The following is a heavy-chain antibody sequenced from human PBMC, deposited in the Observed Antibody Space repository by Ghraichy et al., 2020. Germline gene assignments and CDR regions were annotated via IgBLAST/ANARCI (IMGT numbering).Heavy chain of an antibody. CDR2: ISSSSSTI. CDR1: GFTFSSYS. V-gene: IGHV3-48*02. CDR3: ARDRVLYYDILTGYYNPYYYGMDV. D-gene: IGHD3-9*01. Sequence: GGSLRLSCAASGFTFSSYSMNWVRQAPGKGLEWVSYISSSSSTIYYADSVKGRFTISRDNAKNSLYLQMNSLRDEDTAVYYCARDRVLYYDILTGYYNPYYYGMDVWGQGTTVTVSS. J-gene: IGHJ6*02.